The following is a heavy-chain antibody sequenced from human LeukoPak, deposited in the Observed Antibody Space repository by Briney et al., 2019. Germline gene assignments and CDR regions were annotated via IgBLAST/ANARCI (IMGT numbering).Heavy chain of an antibody. CDR3: ARGRGTSGSNRDFYYYYYMDV. Sequence: ASVKVSCKASGYIFTDYAIHWLRQAPGQRPEWMGWMNGGNGNTKYSQKFQGRITLIRDTSAATAYMELSSLRHDDLAVYYCARGRGTSGSNRDFYYYYYMDVWGKGTTVTISS. J-gene: IGHJ6*03. CDR2: MNGGNGNT. CDR1: GYIFTDYA. V-gene: IGHV1-3*01. D-gene: IGHD2-15*01.